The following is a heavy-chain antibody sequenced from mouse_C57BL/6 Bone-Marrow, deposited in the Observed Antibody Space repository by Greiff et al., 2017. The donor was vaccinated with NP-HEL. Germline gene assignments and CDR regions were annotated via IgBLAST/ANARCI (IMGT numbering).Heavy chain of an antibody. Sequence: QVQLQQSGAELARPGASVKLSCKASGYTFTSYGISWVKQRTGQGLEWIGEIYPRSGNTYYNEKFKGKATLTADQSSSTAYMELRSLTSEDSAVYFCARDDGSSYGFAYWGQGTLVTVSA. D-gene: IGHD1-1*01. J-gene: IGHJ3*01. CDR2: IYPRSGNT. V-gene: IGHV1-81*01. CDR3: ARDDGSSYGFAY. CDR1: GYTFTSYG.